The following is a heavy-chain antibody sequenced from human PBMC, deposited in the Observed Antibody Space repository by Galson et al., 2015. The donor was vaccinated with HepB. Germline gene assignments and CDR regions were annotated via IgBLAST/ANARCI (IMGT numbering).Heavy chain of an antibody. CDR2: ISYDGSNK. CDR1: GFTFSSYA. Sequence: SLRLSCAASGFTFSSYAMHWVRQAPGKGLEWVAVISYDGSNKYYADSVKGRFTISRDNSKNTLYLQMNSLRAEDTAVYYCARGGGSSWYLSWFDPWGQGTLVTVSS. V-gene: IGHV3-30-3*01. D-gene: IGHD6-13*01. J-gene: IGHJ5*02. CDR3: ARGGGSSWYLSWFDP.